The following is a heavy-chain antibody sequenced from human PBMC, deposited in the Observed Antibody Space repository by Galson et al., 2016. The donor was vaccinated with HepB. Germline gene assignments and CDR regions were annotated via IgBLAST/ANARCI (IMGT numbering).Heavy chain of an antibody. CDR1: GYIFTNYA. V-gene: IGHV1-3*04. CDR2: LNTSNGDV. Sequence: SVKVSCKASGYIFTNYAVHWVRQAPGQGLQWVGWLNTSNGDVRYSQKLQGRLTLTRDTSASTAYMEITRLTFEDTAVYYCATTAFDYWGQGTQVTVSP. J-gene: IGHJ4*02. D-gene: IGHD6-25*01. CDR3: ATTAFDY.